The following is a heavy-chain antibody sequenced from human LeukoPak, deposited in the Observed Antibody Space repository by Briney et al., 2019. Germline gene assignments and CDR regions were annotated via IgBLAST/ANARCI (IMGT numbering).Heavy chain of an antibody. Sequence: SETPSLTCTVSGGSISSYYWSWIRQPPGKGLEWIGYIYYSGSTNYNPSLKSRVTISVDTSKNQFSLKLSSVTAADTAVYYCARAPPAAAGAFDYWGQGTLVTVSS. CDR1: GGSISSYY. J-gene: IGHJ4*02. D-gene: IGHD6-13*01. CDR2: IYYSGST. V-gene: IGHV4-59*01. CDR3: ARAPPAAAGAFDY.